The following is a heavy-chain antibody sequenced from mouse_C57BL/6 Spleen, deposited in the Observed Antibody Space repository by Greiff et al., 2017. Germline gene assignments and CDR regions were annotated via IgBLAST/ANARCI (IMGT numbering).Heavy chain of an antibody. D-gene: IGHD1-1*01. CDR1: GYTFTDYY. CDR2: INPYNGGT. V-gene: IGHV1-19*01. Sequence: VHVKQSGPVLVKPGASVKMSCKASGYTFTDYYMNWVKQSHGKSLEWIGVINPYNGGTSYNQKFKGKATLTVDKSSSTAYMELNSLTSEDSAVYYCARYYYGSRYYFYYWGKCATLSVST. CDR3: ARYYYGSRYYFYY. J-gene: IGHJ2*01.